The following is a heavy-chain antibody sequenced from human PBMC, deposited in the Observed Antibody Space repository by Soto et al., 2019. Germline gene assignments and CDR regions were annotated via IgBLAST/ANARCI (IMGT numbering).Heavy chain of an antibody. CDR3: ARDLCPLGSGSPCPTFSMDL. D-gene: IGHD3-10*01. CDR2: LKPDNGGT. CDR1: GYTFTGHY. V-gene: IGHV1-2*02. Sequence: QVQLVQSGAEVKPPGASVKVSCKASGYTFTGHYMHWVRQVSGRRLEFLGWLKPDNGGTYYATKFQGRVTFTRDTSNTTAYMEMSGLHSDDTAVYFCARDLCPLGSGSPCPTFSMDLWGQETTVAVSS. J-gene: IGHJ6*02.